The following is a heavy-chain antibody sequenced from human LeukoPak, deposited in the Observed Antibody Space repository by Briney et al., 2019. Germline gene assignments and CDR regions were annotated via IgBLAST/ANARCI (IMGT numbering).Heavy chain of an antibody. Sequence: PSETLSLTCTVSGGSISSYYWSWIRQPPGKGLEWIGYIYYSGSTNYNPSLKSRVTISVDTSKNQFSLKLSSVTAADTAVYYCARRVGATTCWFDPWGQGTLVTVSS. CDR2: IYYSGST. D-gene: IGHD1-26*01. J-gene: IGHJ5*02. CDR3: ARRVGATTCWFDP. V-gene: IGHV4-59*01. CDR1: GGSISSYY.